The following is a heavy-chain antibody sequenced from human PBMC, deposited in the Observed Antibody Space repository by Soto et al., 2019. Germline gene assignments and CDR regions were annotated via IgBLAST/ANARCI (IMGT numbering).Heavy chain of an antibody. J-gene: IGHJ4*02. CDR2: INGRSNYK. V-gene: IGHV3-21*01. D-gene: IGHD1-26*01. CDR1: GFTFSTYT. CDR3: ARDDGIVGGTSAFDY. Sequence: SLRPSCASSGFTFSTYTMHWVRQAPGKGLEWVSAINGRSNYKYYTDSVKGRCTISRDNAKNSLYLQMNRLRAEDTAVYYCARDDGIVGGTSAFDYWGLGTLVTVSS.